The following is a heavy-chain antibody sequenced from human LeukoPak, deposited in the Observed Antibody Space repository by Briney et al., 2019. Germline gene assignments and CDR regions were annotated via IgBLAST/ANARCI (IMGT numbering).Heavy chain of an antibody. CDR3: AKDGEPSGYDLGAGFDY. V-gene: IGHV5-51*01. J-gene: IGHJ4*02. CDR1: GYSFSSYW. D-gene: IGHD5-12*01. CDR2: IYPGDSDT. Sequence: GESLKISCKGSGYSFSSYWIGWVRQMPGKGLEWMGIIYPGDSDTRYSPSFQGQVTISADKSISTAYLQWSSLKASDTAMYYCAKDGEPSGYDLGAGFDYWGQGTLVTVSS.